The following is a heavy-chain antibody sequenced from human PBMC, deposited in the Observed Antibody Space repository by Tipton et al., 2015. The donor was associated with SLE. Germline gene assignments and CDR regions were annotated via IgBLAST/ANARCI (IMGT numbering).Heavy chain of an antibody. Sequence: TLSLTCTVSGGSISSLSWSWIRQPPGKRLEWIGYIFYTGSTIYNPSLKSRVAMSVDMSKNQFSLKLTSVTAADTAVYYCASGNPVMPLWGQGTLVTVSS. CDR3: ASGNPVMPL. CDR1: GGSISSLS. V-gene: IGHV4-59*01. J-gene: IGHJ4*02. CDR2: IFYTGST. D-gene: IGHD1-1*01.